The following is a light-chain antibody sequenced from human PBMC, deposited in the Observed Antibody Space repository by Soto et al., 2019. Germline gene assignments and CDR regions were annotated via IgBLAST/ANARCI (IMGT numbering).Light chain of an antibody. CDR2: DVN. V-gene: IGLV2-8*01. CDR3: SSYAGSNFYV. J-gene: IGLJ1*01. Sequence: QSALTQPPSASGSPGQSVTISCTGTSSDVGGYNYVSWYQHHPGKAPKLMIYDVNKRPSGVPDRFSVSKSGSTASLTVSGLQAEDEADYYCSSYAGSNFYVFGPGTKLTVL. CDR1: SSDVGGYNY.